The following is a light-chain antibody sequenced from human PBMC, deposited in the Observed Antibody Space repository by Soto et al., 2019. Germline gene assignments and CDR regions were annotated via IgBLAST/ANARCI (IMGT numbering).Light chain of an antibody. CDR1: SSNIGSGT. Sequence: QSVLTQPPSVSGTPGQRVTISCSGSSSNIGSGTVNWYQQVPGTAPKLLIYNNNQWPSGVPDRFSGSKSGTSGSLAISGLQSEDEADYYCASWDDSLNGLYVFGTGTKLTVL. CDR2: NNN. V-gene: IGLV1-44*01. J-gene: IGLJ1*01. CDR3: ASWDDSLNGLYV.